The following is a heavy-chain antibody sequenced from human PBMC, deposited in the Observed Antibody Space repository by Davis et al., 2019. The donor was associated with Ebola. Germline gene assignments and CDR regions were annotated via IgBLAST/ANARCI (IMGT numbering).Heavy chain of an antibody. CDR2: IYYSGST. J-gene: IGHJ4*02. CDR1: GGSTSSYY. CDR3: ARHFGVVIIRPHFDY. V-gene: IGHV4-59*08. Sequence: MPGGSLRLSCTVSGGSTSSYYWSWIRQPPGKGLEWIGYIYYSGSTNYNPSLKCRATISVDTYKNQFSLKLSSVTAADTAVYYCARHFGVVIIRPHFDYWGQGTLVTVSS. D-gene: IGHD3-3*01.